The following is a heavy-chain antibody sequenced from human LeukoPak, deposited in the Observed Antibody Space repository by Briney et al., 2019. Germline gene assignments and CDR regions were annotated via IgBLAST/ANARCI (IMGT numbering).Heavy chain of an antibody. Sequence: GGSLRLSCTASGFTFGDYAMTWVRQAPGKGLEWVGFIRSRAYGGTTECAASVKGRFTISRDDSKSIAYLQMNSLKTEDTGVYYCARDGGRGYSGYDLDYWGQGTLVTVSS. D-gene: IGHD5-12*01. CDR1: GFTFGDYA. CDR2: IRSRAYGGTT. J-gene: IGHJ4*02. V-gene: IGHV3-49*04. CDR3: ARDGGRGYSGYDLDY.